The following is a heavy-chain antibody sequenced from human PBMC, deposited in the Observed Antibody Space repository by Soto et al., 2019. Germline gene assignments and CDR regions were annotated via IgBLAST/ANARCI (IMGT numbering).Heavy chain of an antibody. CDR2: ISSSGSTI. D-gene: IGHD6-13*01. J-gene: IGHJ4*02. CDR3: ARFSSSRPRYYFDY. CDR1: GFTFSSYE. Sequence: PGGSLTLSCAPSGFTFSSYEMNWVRQAPGKGLEWVSYISSSGSTIYYADSVKGRFTISRDNAKNSLYLQMNSLRAEDTAVYYCARFSSSRPRYYFDYWGQGTLVTVSS. V-gene: IGHV3-48*03.